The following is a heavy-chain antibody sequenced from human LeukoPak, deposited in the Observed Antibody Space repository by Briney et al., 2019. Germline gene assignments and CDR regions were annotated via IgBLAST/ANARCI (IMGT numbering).Heavy chain of an antibody. CDR2: IKQDGGEK. Sequence: PGGSLRLSCAASGFTFNTYYMSWVRQAAGKGLEWVANIKQDGGEKYYVDSVKGRFTISRDNARNSVYLQMNSLRAEDTAVYYCARPANQWYGAFPIDYWGQGTLVTVSS. CDR1: GFTFNTYY. D-gene: IGHD3-10*01. CDR3: ARPANQWYGAFPIDY. V-gene: IGHV3-7*01. J-gene: IGHJ4*02.